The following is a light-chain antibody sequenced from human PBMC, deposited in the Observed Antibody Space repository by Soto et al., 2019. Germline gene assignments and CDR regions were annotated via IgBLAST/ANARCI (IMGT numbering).Light chain of an antibody. CDR2: DAS. V-gene: IGKV3-20*01. CDR3: QQYALSPLT. J-gene: IGKJ4*01. CDR1: QSVAKNY. Sequence: NVLTQSPGTVSLSPGERAILTCRASQSVAKNYLAWFQQKLGQAPRLLIYDASNRATGIPDRFSGSGSGTDFTLTISRLEPEDFAVYYCQQYALSPLTFGGGTKVEIK.